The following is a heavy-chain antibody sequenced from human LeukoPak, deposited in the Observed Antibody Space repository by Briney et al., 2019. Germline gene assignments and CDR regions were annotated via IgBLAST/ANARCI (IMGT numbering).Heavy chain of an antibody. CDR3: ARALLVRNGYNYSPNYFDY. J-gene: IGHJ4*02. CDR1: GFTFSTYG. D-gene: IGHD5-24*01. Sequence: GGSLRLSCAASGFTFSTYGMSWVRQAPGKGLEWVSSTNSAGFNTYYADSVMGRFTISRDNSKNTLYLQMNSLRAEDTAVYYCARALLVRNGYNYSPNYFDYWGQGTLVTVSS. V-gene: IGHV3-23*01. CDR2: TNSAGFNT.